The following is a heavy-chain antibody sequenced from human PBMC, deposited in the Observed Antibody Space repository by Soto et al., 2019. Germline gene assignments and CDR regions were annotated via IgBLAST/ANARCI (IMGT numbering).Heavy chain of an antibody. Sequence: GASVKVSCKASGYTFTSYDINWVRQATGQGLEWMGWMNPNSGNTGYAQKFQGRVTMTRNTSISTAYMELSSLRSEDTAVYYCAGRNWFDDAFDIWGQGTMVTVSS. D-gene: IGHD1-1*01. J-gene: IGHJ3*02. V-gene: IGHV1-8*01. CDR2: MNPNSGNT. CDR1: GYTFTSYD. CDR3: AGRNWFDDAFDI.